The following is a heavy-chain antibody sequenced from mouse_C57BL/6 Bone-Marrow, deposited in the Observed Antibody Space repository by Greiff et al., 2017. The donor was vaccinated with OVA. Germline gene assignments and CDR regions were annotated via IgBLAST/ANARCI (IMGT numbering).Heavy chain of an antibody. CDR3: VRWANWDKRNAMDY. CDR1: GFTFNTYS. Sequence: EVQLVESGGGLVQPKGSLKLSCAASGFTFNTYSMHWVRQAPGKGLEWVARISRKSSNYATYYADSVKDRLTISRADSQGMIYLQMNNLRTEDTAMYYCVRWANWDKRNAMDYWGQGTSVTVSS. V-gene: IGHV10-3*01. D-gene: IGHD4-1*01. CDR2: ISRKSSNYAT. J-gene: IGHJ4*01.